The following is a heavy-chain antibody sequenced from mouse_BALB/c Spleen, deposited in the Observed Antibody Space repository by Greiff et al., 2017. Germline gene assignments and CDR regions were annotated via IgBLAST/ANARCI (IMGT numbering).Heavy chain of an antibody. CDR1: GFTFTDYY. J-gene: IGHJ4*01. V-gene: IGHV7-3*02. D-gene: IGHD2-10*01. Sequence: DVKLVESGGGLVQPGGSLRLSCATSGFTFTDYYMSWVRQPPGKALEWLGFIRNKANGYTTEYSASVKGRFTISRDNSQSILYLQMNTLRAEDSATYYCARDGPYYGNPYAMDYWGQGTSVTVSS. CDR2: IRNKANGYTT. CDR3: ARDGPYYGNPYAMDY.